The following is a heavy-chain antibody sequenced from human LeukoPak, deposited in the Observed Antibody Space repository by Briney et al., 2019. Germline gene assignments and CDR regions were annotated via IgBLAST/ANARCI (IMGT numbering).Heavy chain of an antibody. CDR1: GYSFTSYW. Sequence: GASLKISCXGSGYSFTSYWIGWVRQMPGKGLEWMGIIYPGDSDTRYSPSFQGQVTISADKSISTAYLQWSSLKASDTAMYYCARSTGFYDSSGYTAFDIWGQGTMVTVSS. J-gene: IGHJ3*02. D-gene: IGHD3-22*01. CDR3: ARSTGFYDSSGYTAFDI. V-gene: IGHV5-51*01. CDR2: IYPGDSDT.